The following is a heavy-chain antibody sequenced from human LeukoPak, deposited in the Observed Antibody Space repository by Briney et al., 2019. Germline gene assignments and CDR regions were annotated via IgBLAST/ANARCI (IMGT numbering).Heavy chain of an antibody. CDR3: ARWAGSSSWYGKIDTIDY. J-gene: IGHJ4*02. CDR1: GYSFTSYW. V-gene: IGHV5-51*01. Sequence: LGESLKISCKGSGYSFTSYWIGWVRQMPGKGLEWMGIIYPGDSDTRYSPSFQGQVTISADKSISTAYLQWSSLKASDTAMYYCARWAGSSSWYGKIDTIDYWGQGTLVTVSS. CDR2: IYPGDSDT. D-gene: IGHD6-13*01.